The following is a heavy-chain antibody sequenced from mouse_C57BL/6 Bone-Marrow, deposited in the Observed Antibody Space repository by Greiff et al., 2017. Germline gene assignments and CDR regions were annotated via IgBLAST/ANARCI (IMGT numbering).Heavy chain of an antibody. CDR3: ARETVRLDAMDY. J-gene: IGHJ4*01. V-gene: IGHV5-4*01. CDR2: ISDGGSYT. CDR1: GFTFSSYA. Sequence: DVMLVESGGGLVKPGGSLKLSCAASGFTFSSYAMSWVRQTPEKRLEWVATISDGGSYTYYPDNVKGRFTISRDNAKNNLYLQMSHLKSEDTAMYYCARETVRLDAMDYWGQGTSVTVSS.